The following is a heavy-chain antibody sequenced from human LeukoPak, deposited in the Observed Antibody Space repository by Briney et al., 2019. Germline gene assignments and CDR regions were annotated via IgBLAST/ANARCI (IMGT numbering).Heavy chain of an antibody. CDR3: ARDSTTYYDFWSGSYYYYGMGV. CDR2: MNPNSGNT. Sequence: ASVKVSCKASGYTFTSYDINWVRQATGQGLEWMGWMNPNSGNTGYAQKFQGRVTMTRNTSISTAYMELSSLRSEDTAVYYCARDSTTYYDFWSGSYYYYGMGVWGQGTTVTVSS. CDR1: GYTFTSYD. J-gene: IGHJ6*02. D-gene: IGHD3-3*01. V-gene: IGHV1-8*01.